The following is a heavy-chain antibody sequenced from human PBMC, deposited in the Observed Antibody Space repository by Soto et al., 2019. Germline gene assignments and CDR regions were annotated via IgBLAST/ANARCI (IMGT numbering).Heavy chain of an antibody. D-gene: IGHD6-19*01. Sequence: PGGSLRLSCAASGFTFSTYAMNWVRQAPGKGLEWVSAISGSGDTTYYADSVKGRFTVSRDNSKNTLYLQMNSLRAEDTAVFYCAKERSSGWSFDYWGPGTLVTVPQ. J-gene: IGHJ4*02. V-gene: IGHV3-23*01. CDR3: AKERSSGWSFDY. CDR2: ISGSGDTT. CDR1: GFTFSTYA.